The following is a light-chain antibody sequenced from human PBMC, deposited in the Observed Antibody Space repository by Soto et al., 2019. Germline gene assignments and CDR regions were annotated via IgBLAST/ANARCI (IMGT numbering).Light chain of an antibody. CDR1: QAISTW. CDR2: AAS. V-gene: IGKV1D-12*01. Sequence: DIQMTQSPSSVSASVGDRVTITCRASQAISTWLAWYQQKPGKAPKLLIYAASNLQTGVPSRFRGSGSGHDFTHTSSSLHPEEFATYYCQQANSFPRTFGQGTNVDIK. CDR3: QQANSFPRT. J-gene: IGKJ1*01.